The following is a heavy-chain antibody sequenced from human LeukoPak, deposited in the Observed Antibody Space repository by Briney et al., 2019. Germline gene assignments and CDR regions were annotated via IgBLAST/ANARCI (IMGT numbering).Heavy chain of an antibody. CDR2: INHSGST. V-gene: IGHV4-34*01. D-gene: IGHD6-13*01. CDR3: ARARGYSSRLSPRY. J-gene: IGHJ4*02. CDR1: GGSFSGYY. Sequence: SETLSLTCAVYGGSFSGYYWRWIRQPPGKGLEWIGEINHSGSTNYNPSLKSRVTISVDTSKNQFSLKLSSVTAADTAVYYCARARGYSSRLSPRYWGQGTLVTVSS.